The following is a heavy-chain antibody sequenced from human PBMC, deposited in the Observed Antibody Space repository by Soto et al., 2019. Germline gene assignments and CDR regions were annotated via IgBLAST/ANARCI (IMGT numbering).Heavy chain of an antibody. D-gene: IGHD6-13*01. J-gene: IGHJ5*02. CDR2: ISSSSSYI. CDR3: AREGYSSSSSWFEP. CDR1: GFTFSSYS. V-gene: IGHV3-21*01. Sequence: GGSLRLSCAASGFTFSSYSMNWVRQAPGKGLEWVSSISSSSSYIYYAESVKGRFTISRDNAKNSLYLQMNSLRAEDTAVYYCAREGYSSSSSWFEPWGQGTLVTVSS.